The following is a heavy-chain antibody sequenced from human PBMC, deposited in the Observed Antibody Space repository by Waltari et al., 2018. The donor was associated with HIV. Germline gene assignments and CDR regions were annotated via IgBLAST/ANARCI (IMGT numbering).Heavy chain of an antibody. Sequence: EVQLVESGGGLVQPGGSLRLSCAASGFTFSSYGIHWGRQAQGKGLGWVSRMKTDCSSTSYADSVKVRFTISRDNAKNTLYLQMNGLRAEDTAVYYCARGGHCSGISCYTGDYSYGLDVWGQGTTVTVSS. D-gene: IGHD2-2*02. CDR3: ARGGHCSGISCYTGDYSYGLDV. CDR2: MKTDCSST. J-gene: IGHJ6*02. V-gene: IGHV3-74*01. CDR1: GFTFSSYG.